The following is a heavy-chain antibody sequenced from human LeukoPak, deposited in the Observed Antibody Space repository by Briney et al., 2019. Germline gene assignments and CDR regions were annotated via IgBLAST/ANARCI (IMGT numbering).Heavy chain of an antibody. Sequence: PSETLSLTCTVSGGSISSGDYYWSWIRQPPGKGLEWIGEINHSGSTNYNPSLKSRVTISVDTSKNQFSLKVSSVTAADTAVYYCAMGYYYYYMDVWGKGTTVTVSS. CDR2: INHSGST. CDR3: AMGYYYYYMDV. CDR1: GGSISSGDYY. V-gene: IGHV4-39*07. J-gene: IGHJ6*03.